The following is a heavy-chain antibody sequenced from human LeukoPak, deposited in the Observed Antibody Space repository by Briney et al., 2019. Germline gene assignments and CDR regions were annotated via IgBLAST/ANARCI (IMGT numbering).Heavy chain of an antibody. CDR3: ARDRAPYSSGWYQYYYYMDV. V-gene: IGHV1-58*02. CDR2: IVVGSGNT. CDR1: GFTFTSSA. D-gene: IGHD6-19*01. Sequence: ASVKVSCKASGFTFTSSAMQWVRQARGQRLEWIGWIVVGSGNTNYAQKFQERVTITRDMSTSTAYMELSSLRSEDTAVYYCARDRAPYSSGWYQYYYYMDVWGKGTTVTVSS. J-gene: IGHJ6*03.